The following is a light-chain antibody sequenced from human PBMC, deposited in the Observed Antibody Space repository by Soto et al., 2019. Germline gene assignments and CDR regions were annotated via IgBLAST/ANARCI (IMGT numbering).Light chain of an antibody. CDR2: GES. V-gene: IGKV3-20*01. CDR1: RSVSSSF. CDR3: QQYGSSPPLT. J-gene: IGKJ4*01. Sequence: EIVLTQSPGTLSLSPGGRATLSCRASRSVSSSFLAWYQQKPGQAPRLLIYGESSRATGIPDRFSGSGSGTDFTLTISRLEPEDFAVYYCQQYGSSPPLTFGGGTKVEIK.